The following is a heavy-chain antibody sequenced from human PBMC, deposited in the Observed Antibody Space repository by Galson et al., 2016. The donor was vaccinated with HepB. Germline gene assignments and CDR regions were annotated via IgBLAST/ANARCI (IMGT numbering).Heavy chain of an antibody. CDR3: AKAEKWEHDF. CDR1: GFTVRSNY. CDR2: IYSGGYT. Sequence: SLRLSCAASGFTVRSNYMTWVRQAPGQGLQWVSVIYSGGYTYYADSVKGRFSISRDKSKNTLFLQMNSLRAEDTAVYHCAKAEKWEHDFWGQGTLVTVSS. D-gene: IGHD1/OR15-1a*01. V-gene: IGHV3-53*01. J-gene: IGHJ4*02.